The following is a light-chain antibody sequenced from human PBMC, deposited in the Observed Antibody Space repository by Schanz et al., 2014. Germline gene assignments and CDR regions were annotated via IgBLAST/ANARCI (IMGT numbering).Light chain of an antibody. Sequence: QSALTQPASVSGSPGQSITISCTGTSSDVGAYKYVSWYQQHPGKAPKLMIYDVNNRPSGVSNRFSGSKSGNTASLTISGLQAEDEADYYCSSYTRSTTWVFGGGTKLTVL. CDR3: SSYTRSTTWV. V-gene: IGLV2-14*01. J-gene: IGLJ3*02. CDR1: SSDVGAYKY. CDR2: DVN.